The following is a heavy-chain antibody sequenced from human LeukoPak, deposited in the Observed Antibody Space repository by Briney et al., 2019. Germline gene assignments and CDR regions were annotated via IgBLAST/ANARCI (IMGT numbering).Heavy chain of an antibody. Sequence: SQTLSLTCAVSGDSINSGGYSWSWIRLPPGKGLEWIGYIYHSGTAYYNLSLKSRVTISIDTSKNQFSLRLSSVTAADTALHYCARVTDGYNFYAFDTWGQGTMVTVSS. CDR1: GDSINSGGYS. J-gene: IGHJ3*02. CDR2: IYHSGTA. D-gene: IGHD5-24*01. CDR3: ARVTDGYNFYAFDT. V-gene: IGHV4-30-2*01.